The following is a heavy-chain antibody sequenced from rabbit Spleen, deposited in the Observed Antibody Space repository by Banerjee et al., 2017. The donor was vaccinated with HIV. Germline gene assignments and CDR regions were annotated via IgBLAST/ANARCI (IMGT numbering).Heavy chain of an antibody. CDR3: ARDAGTSFSTYGMDL. J-gene: IGHJ6*01. CDR2: IESGSSGFT. CDR1: GVSFSASSY. D-gene: IGHD8-1*01. V-gene: IGHV1S40*01. Sequence: QSLEESGGDLVKPGASLTLTCTASGVSFSASSYMCWVRQAPGKGLEWIACIESGSSGFTYFATWAKGRFTISKSSSTTVTLQMTGLTAADTATYFCARDAGTSFSTYGMDLWGQGTLVTVS.